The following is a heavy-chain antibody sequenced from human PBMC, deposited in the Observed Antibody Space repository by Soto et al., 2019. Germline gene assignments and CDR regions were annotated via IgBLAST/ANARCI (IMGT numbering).Heavy chain of an antibody. CDR1: GVTFSSYA. J-gene: IGHJ4*02. Sequence: SVKVSSKASGVTFSSYAISWVRQAPGQGLEWMGGIIPIFGTANYAQKFQGRVTITADKSTSTAYMELSSLISEDTAVYYCARALIALAWGLDYWGQGTLVTVSS. CDR3: ARALIALAWGLDY. CDR2: IIPIFGTA. V-gene: IGHV1-69*06. D-gene: IGHD6-19*01.